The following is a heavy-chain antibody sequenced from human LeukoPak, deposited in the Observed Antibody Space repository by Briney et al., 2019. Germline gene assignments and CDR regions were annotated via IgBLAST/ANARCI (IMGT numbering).Heavy chain of an antibody. Sequence: ASVKVSCKASGYTFTSYGISWVRQAPGQGLEWMGWISAYNGNTNYAQKLQGRVTMTTDTSTSTAYMELRSLRSDDTAVYYCARSRGRYSSGWYQGSFDYWGQGTLVTVSS. J-gene: IGHJ4*02. V-gene: IGHV1-18*01. CDR2: ISAYNGNT. CDR1: GYTFTSYG. D-gene: IGHD6-19*01. CDR3: ARSRGRYSSGWYQGSFDY.